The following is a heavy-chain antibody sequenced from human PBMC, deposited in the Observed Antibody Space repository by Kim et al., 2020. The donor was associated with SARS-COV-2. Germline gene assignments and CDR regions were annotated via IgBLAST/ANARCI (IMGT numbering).Heavy chain of an antibody. CDR3: ARDLALVVGTSAFDI. J-gene: IGHJ3*02. CDR2: IYSGGST. CDR1: GFTVSSNY. D-gene: IGHD2-15*01. V-gene: IGHV3-53*01. Sequence: GGSLRLSCAASGFTVSSNYMSWVRQAPGKGLEWVSAIYSGGSTYYADSVMGRFTISRDNSKNTLYLQMNRLRAEDTAVYYCARDLALVVGTSAFDIWGQGTMVTVSS.